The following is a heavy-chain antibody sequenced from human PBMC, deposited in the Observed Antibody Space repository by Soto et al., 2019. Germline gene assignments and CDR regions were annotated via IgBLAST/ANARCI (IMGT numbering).Heavy chain of an antibody. CDR2: IYHTGTT. CDR1: AAAISSSSDY. J-gene: IGHJ5*02. V-gene: IGHV4-39*01. D-gene: IGHD5-12*01. Sequence: QLQESGPGLVKPSATLPLSCTVSAAAISSSSDYWAWIRQSPGRGLEWIGSIYHTGTTYYSPSLKSRGTLSVDTSKNYLSLKLSSGTASDTAIYFCARHGPSAPRGFFDAWGQGSLVTVSS. CDR3: ARHGPSAPRGFFDA.